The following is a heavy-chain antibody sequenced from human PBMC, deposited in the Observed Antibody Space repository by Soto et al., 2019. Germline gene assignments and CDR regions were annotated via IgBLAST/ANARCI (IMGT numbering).Heavy chain of an antibody. J-gene: IGHJ4*02. V-gene: IGHV5-51*01. CDR2: IYPGDSDT. CDR3: ARKFAPELFDS. Sequence: PGESLKISCKGSGYTFSTYWIAWVRQMPGKGLEWMGIIYPGDSDTKYSPAFQGQVTISADKSINTAYLQWTSLEASDTAMYYCARKFAPELFDSWGQGALVPVSS. D-gene: IGHD3-10*01. CDR1: GYTFSTYW.